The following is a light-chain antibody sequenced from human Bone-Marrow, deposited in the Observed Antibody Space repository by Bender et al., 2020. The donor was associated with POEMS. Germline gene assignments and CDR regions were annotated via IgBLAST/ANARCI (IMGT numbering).Light chain of an antibody. CDR3: AVWDDSLNGWV. V-gene: IGLV1-44*01. CDR1: SSNIGSNI. Sequence: QSVLAQPPSASGTPGQRVTISCSGSSSNIGSNIVNWYQQLPRTAPKLLIYSSHRRPSEVPDRFSGSRSGTSASLAISGLQSEDEADYYCAVWDDSLNGWVFGGGTKLTVL. CDR2: SSH. J-gene: IGLJ3*02.